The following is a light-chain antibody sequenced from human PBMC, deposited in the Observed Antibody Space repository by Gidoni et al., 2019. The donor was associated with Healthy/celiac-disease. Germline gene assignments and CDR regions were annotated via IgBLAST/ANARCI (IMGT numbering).Light chain of an antibody. CDR3: AAWDDSLNGVV. CDR2: YDE. V-gene: IGLV1-36*01. J-gene: IGLJ2*01. Sequence: QSVLTQPPSVSEAPRQRVTIACSGSSSNIGNNAVNWYQQLPGKAPKLLIYYDEMLPSGVSDRFSVSKSGTSASLAISGLQSEDEADYYCAAWDDSLNGVVFGGGTKLTVL. CDR1: SSNIGNNA.